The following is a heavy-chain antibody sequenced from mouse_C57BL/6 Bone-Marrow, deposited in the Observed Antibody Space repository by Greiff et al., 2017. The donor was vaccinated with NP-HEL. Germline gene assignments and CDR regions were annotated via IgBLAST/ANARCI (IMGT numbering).Heavy chain of an antibody. Sequence: VQLKQSVAELVRPGASVKLSCTASGFNIKNTYMHWVKQRPEQGLEWIGRIDPANGNTKYAPKFQGKATITADTSSNTAYLQLSSLTSEDTAIYYSAGLRRRGYYAMDYWGQGTSVTVSS. J-gene: IGHJ4*01. CDR1: GFNIKNTY. D-gene: IGHD2-4*01. CDR3: AGLRRRGYYAMDY. CDR2: IDPANGNT. V-gene: IGHV14-3*01.